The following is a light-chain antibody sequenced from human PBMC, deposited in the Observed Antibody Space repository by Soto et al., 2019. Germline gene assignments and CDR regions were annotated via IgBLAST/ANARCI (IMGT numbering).Light chain of an antibody. CDR2: DAS. V-gene: IGKV1-5*01. Sequence: DIQMTQSPSTLSASVGDRVTITCRASQSISSWLAWYQQNPGKAPKLLIYDASSLEGGVPSRFSGSGSGTEFTLTISSLQPDDFATYYCQQYNSYSRTFGQGTKVDVK. CDR1: QSISSW. J-gene: IGKJ1*01. CDR3: QQYNSYSRT.